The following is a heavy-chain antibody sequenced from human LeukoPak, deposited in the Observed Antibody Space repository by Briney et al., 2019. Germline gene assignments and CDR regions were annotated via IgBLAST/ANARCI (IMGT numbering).Heavy chain of an antibody. V-gene: IGHV3-23*01. Sequence: SGGSLRLSCAASGFTFSSYAMSWVRQAPGKGLEWVSAISGSGGSTYYADSVKGRFTISRDNSKNTLYLQMNSLRAEDTAVYYCANPLVGATKGPFDYWGQGTLVTVSS. CDR1: GFTFSSYA. CDR3: ANPLVGATKGPFDY. D-gene: IGHD1-26*01. CDR2: ISGSGGST. J-gene: IGHJ4*02.